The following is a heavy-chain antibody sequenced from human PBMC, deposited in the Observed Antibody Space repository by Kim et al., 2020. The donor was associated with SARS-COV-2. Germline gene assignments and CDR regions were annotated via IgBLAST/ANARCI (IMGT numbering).Heavy chain of an antibody. V-gene: IGHV5-51*01. D-gene: IGHD3-10*01. J-gene: IGHJ5*01. Sequence: GESLKISCKASGYSFTSYWIGWVRQMPGKGLEWMGIIYPGDSDTRYSPSFQGQVTMSADKSISTAYLQWSSLKAWDTAMYYCARFYGSGTSGGRYNWFDSWGQGTLVTVSS. CDR3: ARFYGSGTSGGRYNWFDS. CDR2: IYPGDSDT. CDR1: GYSFTSYW.